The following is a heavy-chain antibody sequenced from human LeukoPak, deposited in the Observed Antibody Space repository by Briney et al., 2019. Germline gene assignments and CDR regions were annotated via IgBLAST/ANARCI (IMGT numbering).Heavy chain of an antibody. CDR3: ARDSGNYYGSGSYRFNDY. CDR1: GYTFTGYY. CDR2: INPNSGGT. D-gene: IGHD3-10*01. V-gene: IGHV1-2*02. J-gene: IGHJ4*02. Sequence: ASVKVSCKASGYTFTGYYMHWVRQAPGQGLEWMGWINPNSGGTNYAQKFQGRVTMTRDTSISTAYMELSRLRSDDTAVYYCARDSGNYYGSGSYRFNDYRGQGTLVTVSS.